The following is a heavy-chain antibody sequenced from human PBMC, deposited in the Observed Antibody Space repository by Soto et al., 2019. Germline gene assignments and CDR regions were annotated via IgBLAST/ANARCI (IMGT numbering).Heavy chain of an antibody. CDR3: ARRGSGSYYDY. J-gene: IGHJ4*02. D-gene: IGHD1-26*01. V-gene: IGHV3-23*01. Sequence: EVQLLESGGGLVQPGGSLRLSCAASGFTFSSYAMRWVRQAPVKGLEWVSAISGSGDSTYYADSVKGRFTISRDNSKNTLYLQMNSLIDEDTAVYYCARRGSGSYYDYWGQGTLVTVS. CDR1: GFTFSSYA. CDR2: ISGSGDST.